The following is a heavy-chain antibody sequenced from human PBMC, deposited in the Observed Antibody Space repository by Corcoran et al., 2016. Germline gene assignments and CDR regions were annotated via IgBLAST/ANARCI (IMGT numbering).Heavy chain of an antibody. CDR3: ARVGSSWTGDY. V-gene: IGHV3-21*01. CDR1: GFTFSSYS. CDR2: ISSSSYI. Sequence: EVQLVESGGGLVKPGGSLRLSCAASGFTFSSYSMNWVRQAPGKGLEWVSSISSSSYIYYADSVKGRFTISRDNAKNSLYLQMNSLRAEDRAVYSCARVGSSWTGDYWGQGTLVTVSS. J-gene: IGHJ4*02. D-gene: IGHD6-13*01.